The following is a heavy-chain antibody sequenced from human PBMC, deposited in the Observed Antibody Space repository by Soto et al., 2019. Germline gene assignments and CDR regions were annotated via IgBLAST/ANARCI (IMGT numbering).Heavy chain of an antibody. D-gene: IGHD6-19*01. CDR1: GFTFSSYG. J-gene: IGHJ3*02. Sequence: QVPLVESGGGVVQPGRSLRLSCAASGFTFSSYGMHWVRQAPGKGLEWVAVISYDGSNKYYADSVKGRFTISRDNSKNTLYLQMNSLRAEDTAVYYCAKDLAWAVADYAFDIWGQGTMVTVSS. CDR2: ISYDGSNK. V-gene: IGHV3-30*18. CDR3: AKDLAWAVADYAFDI.